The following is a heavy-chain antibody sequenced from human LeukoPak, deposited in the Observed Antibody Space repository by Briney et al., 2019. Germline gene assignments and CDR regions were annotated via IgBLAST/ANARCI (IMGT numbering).Heavy chain of an antibody. CDR1: GVSISSGGYY. V-gene: IGHV4-31*03. CDR2: ISYSGST. Sequence: PSETLSLTCTVSGVSISSGGYYWSWLRQHPGQGLEWIGYISYSGSTYYNPSLKSRVTISVDTSKNQFSLKLSSVTAADTAVYYCARDHDQRNYYYGMDVWGQGTTVTVSS. D-gene: IGHD3-16*01. CDR3: ARDHDQRNYYYGMDV. J-gene: IGHJ6*01.